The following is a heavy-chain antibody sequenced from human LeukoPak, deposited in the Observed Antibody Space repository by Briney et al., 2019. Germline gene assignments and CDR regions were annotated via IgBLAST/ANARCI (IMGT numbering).Heavy chain of an antibody. D-gene: IGHD6-6*01. Sequence: GGSLRLPCAGSGYTFDDYAMHWVRQGPGMGLEGVLGVSWNSGSIGYADSVKGRFTISRGNAKNSLYLQMNSLRAEDTALYYCAKDVADAARPSDAFDIWGQGTMVTVSS. J-gene: IGHJ3*02. CDR1: GYTFDDYA. V-gene: IGHV3-9*01. CDR2: VSWNSGSI. CDR3: AKDVADAARPSDAFDI.